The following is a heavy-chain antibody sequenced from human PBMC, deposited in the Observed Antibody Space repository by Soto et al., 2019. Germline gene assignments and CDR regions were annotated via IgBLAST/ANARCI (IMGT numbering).Heavy chain of an antibody. CDR2: ISGSGGST. V-gene: IGHV3-23*01. CDR1: GFTFSSYA. J-gene: IGHJ4*02. D-gene: IGHD3-10*01. CDR3: AKEIGGMVRERGYFDY. Sequence: GGSLRLSCAASGFTFSSYAMSWVRQAPGKGLEWVSAISGSGGSTYYADSVKGRFTISRDNSKNTLYLQMNSLRAEDTAVYYCAKEIGGMVRERGYFDYWGQGTLVTVSS.